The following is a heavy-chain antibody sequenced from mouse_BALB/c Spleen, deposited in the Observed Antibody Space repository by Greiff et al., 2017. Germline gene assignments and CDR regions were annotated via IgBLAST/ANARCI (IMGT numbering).Heavy chain of an antibody. J-gene: IGHJ1*01. CDR3: ARHASITTAIWYFDV. D-gene: IGHD1-2*01. V-gene: IGHV1-62-2*01. CDR1: GYTFTSYD. Sequence: VQLQQSGPELVKPGALVKISCKASGYTFTSYDINWVKQRPGQGLEWIGWIYPGSGSIKYNEKFKDKATLTADKSSSTVYMELSRLTSEDSAVYFCARHASITTAIWYFDVWGAGTTVTVSS. CDR2: IYPGSGSI.